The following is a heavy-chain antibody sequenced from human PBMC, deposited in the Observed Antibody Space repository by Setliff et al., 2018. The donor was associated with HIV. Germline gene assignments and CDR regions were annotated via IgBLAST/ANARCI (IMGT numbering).Heavy chain of an antibody. V-gene: IGHV3-48*01. CDR2: ISSSSSTI. Sequence: GESLKISCAASGFTFSSYSMNWVRQAPGKGLEWVSYISSSSSTIYYADSVKGRFTISRDNAKSSLYLQMNSLRAEDAAVYYCARFPGGYSSSWYNYYGMDVWGQGTTVTVSS. J-gene: IGHJ6*02. D-gene: IGHD6-13*01. CDR3: ARFPGGYSSSWYNYYGMDV. CDR1: GFTFSSYS.